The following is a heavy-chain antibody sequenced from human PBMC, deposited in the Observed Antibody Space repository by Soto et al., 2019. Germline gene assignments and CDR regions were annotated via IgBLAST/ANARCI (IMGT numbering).Heavy chain of an antibody. CDR2: ISASGDSA. D-gene: IGHD6-19*01. Sequence: GGSLRLSCTASGFPFSHYAMNWVRQGPGTRLGWVADISASGDSARYADSVRGRFTISRDNSRDTLYLQMNSLRVDDTAVYYCGKERRGSGWSVCNFWGQGALVTVSS. CDR1: GFPFSHYA. CDR3: GKERRGSGWSVCNF. V-gene: IGHV3-23*01. J-gene: IGHJ4*02.